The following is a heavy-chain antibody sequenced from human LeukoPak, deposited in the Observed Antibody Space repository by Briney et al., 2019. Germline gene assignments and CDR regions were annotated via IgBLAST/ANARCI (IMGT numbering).Heavy chain of an antibody. V-gene: IGHV3-33*06. CDR2: IWYDGSKK. CDR3: AKDYNDYESVGYYFDY. D-gene: IGHD4-17*01. CDR1: GFTFSIYG. J-gene: IGHJ4*02. Sequence: GRSLRLSCVASGFTFSIYGIHWVRQAPGKGLKWVAVIWYDGSKKYYADSVKGRVTVSRDNSKNTLHLQMNSLRAEDTAVYYCAKDYNDYESVGYYFDYWGQGTLVTVSS.